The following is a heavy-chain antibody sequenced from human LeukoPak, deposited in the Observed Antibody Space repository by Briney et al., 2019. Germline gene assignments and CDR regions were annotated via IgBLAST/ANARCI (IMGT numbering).Heavy chain of an antibody. J-gene: IGHJ3*02. Sequence: SETLSLTCTVSGGSISSSSYYWGWIRQPPGKGLEWIGSIYYSGSTYYNPSLKSRVTISVDTSKNQFSLKLSSVTAADTAVYYCARGDVLRYFDWFDAFDIWGQGTMVTVSS. V-gene: IGHV4-39*07. CDR1: GGSISSSSYY. D-gene: IGHD3-9*01. CDR3: ARGDVLRYFDWFDAFDI. CDR2: IYYSGST.